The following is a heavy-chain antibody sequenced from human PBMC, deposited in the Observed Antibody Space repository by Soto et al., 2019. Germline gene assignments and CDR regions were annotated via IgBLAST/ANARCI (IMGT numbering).Heavy chain of an antibody. Sequence: PGGSLRLSCAASGFTFSSYWMSWVRQAPGKGLEWVANIKQDGGEKYYVDSAKGRFTISRDNAKNSLYLQMNSLRAEDTAVYYCARDRVTGTDRYYYYGMDVWGQGTTVTVSS. J-gene: IGHJ6*02. D-gene: IGHD1-20*01. CDR3: ARDRVTGTDRYYYYGMDV. CDR2: IKQDGGEK. CDR1: GFTFSSYW. V-gene: IGHV3-7*03.